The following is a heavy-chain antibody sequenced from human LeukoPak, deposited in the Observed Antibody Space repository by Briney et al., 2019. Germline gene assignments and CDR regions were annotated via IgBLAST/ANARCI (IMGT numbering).Heavy chain of an antibody. CDR3: ARQSAVTGDLDY. J-gene: IGHJ4*02. V-gene: IGHV5-51*01. D-gene: IGHD1-14*01. Sequence: GESLQISCKGSGYSFTSYWIGWVRQLPGKGPEWMGIIYPGDSDTRYSPSFQGQVTISADKSISTAYLQWSSLKASDTAMYYCARQSAVTGDLDYWGQGTLVTVSS. CDR2: IYPGDSDT. CDR1: GYSFTSYW.